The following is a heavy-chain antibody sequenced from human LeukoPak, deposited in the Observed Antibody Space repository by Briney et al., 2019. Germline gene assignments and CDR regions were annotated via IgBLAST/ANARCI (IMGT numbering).Heavy chain of an antibody. CDR2: IYTSEST. CDR1: GGSISSGSDY. V-gene: IGHV4-61*02. D-gene: IGHD1-7*01. CDR3: ARGENWNFKALDI. J-gene: IGHJ3*02. Sequence: SETLSLTCSVSGGSISSGSDYWSWIRQPAGRGLEWIGRIYTSESTNCNPSLKSRVTISVDTSKNQFSLNLNSVTAADTAVYYCARGENWNFKALDIWGQGTMVTVSS.